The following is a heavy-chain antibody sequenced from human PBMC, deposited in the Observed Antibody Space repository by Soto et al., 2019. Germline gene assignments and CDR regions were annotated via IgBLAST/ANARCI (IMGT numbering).Heavy chain of an antibody. CDR1: GGSISSYY. Sequence: SETLSLTCTVSGGSISSYYWSLIRQPPGKGLEWIGYIYYTGSTVYNPSFKSRVTISVDTSKNQFSLKLNSVTAADTAVYYCARDLWGYCGTDCYPLDVWGQGTTVTVSS. CDR3: ARDLWGYCGTDCYPLDV. CDR2: IYYTGST. V-gene: IGHV4-59*01. J-gene: IGHJ6*02. D-gene: IGHD2-21*02.